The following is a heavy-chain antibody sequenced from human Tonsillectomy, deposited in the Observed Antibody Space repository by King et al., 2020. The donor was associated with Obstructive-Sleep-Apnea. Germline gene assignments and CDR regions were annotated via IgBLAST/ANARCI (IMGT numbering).Heavy chain of an antibody. J-gene: IGHJ6*02. CDR3: ARDGLAYYDSSGYPPYYGMDV. Sequence: GGGGGGRGGARGRAGAAAGFTVSDYYMSWIRQAPGKGLEWIAYMSTRSSYTHYADSVEGRFTTSRDNAKNSWYRQMNSLRAGDTAVYYCARDGLAYYDSSGYPPYYGMDVWGQGTTVTVSS. CDR2: MSTRSSYT. V-gene: IGHV3-11*06. CDR1: GFTVSDYY. D-gene: IGHD3-22*01.